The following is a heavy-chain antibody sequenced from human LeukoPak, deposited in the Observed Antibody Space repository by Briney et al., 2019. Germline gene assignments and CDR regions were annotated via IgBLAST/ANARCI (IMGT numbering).Heavy chain of an antibody. V-gene: IGHV4-4*02. D-gene: IGHD3-3*01. CDR3: ARSSGKWSGDYYYHYMDV. CDR2: INHSGST. J-gene: IGHJ6*03. CDR1: GGSISSSNW. Sequence: SETLSLTCAVSGGSISSSNWWSWVRQPPGKGLEWIGEINHSGSTNYNPSLKSRVTISVDTSKNQFSLKLSSVTAADTAVYYCARSSGKWSGDYYYHYMDVWGRGTTVTISS.